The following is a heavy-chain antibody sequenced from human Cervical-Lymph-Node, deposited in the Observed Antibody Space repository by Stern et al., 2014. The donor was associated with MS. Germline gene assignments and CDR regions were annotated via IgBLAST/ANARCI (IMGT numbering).Heavy chain of an antibody. CDR1: GYSFHSYW. CDR2: IYPADSDT. CDR3: ARRSYRGYDAFDLDS. D-gene: IGHD3-16*02. V-gene: IGHV5-51*01. Sequence: EVQLVESRAEVKKPGESLKISCKGSGYSFHSYWIAWVRQMPGKGLEYIGIIYPADSDTRYSPSFQGQVTISADESASSTYLQWRSLKASDTATYYCARRSYRGYDAFDLDSWGQGTLVDVSS. J-gene: IGHJ5*01.